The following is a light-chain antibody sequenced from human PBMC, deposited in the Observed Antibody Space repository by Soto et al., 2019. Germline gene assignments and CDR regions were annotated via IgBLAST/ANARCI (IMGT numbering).Light chain of an antibody. CDR3: SSYTSSITYV. Sequence: QSVLTQPASVSGSPGQSITISCTGTSSDDGGYHYVSWYQQYPGKAPKVMIYDVSNRPSGVSNRFSGSKSGTTASLTISGLQAEDEADYYCSSYTSSITYVFGTGTQLTVL. V-gene: IGLV2-14*01. J-gene: IGLJ1*01. CDR2: DVS. CDR1: SSDDGGYHY.